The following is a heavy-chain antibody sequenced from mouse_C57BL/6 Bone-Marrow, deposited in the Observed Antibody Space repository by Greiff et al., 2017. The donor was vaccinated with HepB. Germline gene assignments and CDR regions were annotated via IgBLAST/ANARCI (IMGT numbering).Heavy chain of an antibody. V-gene: IGHV5-9-1*02. D-gene: IGHD1-1*01. Sequence: EVHLVESGEGLVKPGGSLKLSCAASGFTFSSYAMSWVRQTPEKRLEWVAYISSGGDYIYYADTVKGRFTISRDNARNTLYLQMSSLKSEDTAMYYCTRRHYGSSYYAMDYWGQGTSVTVSS. J-gene: IGHJ4*01. CDR2: ISSGGDYI. CDR3: TRRHYGSSYYAMDY. CDR1: GFTFSSYA.